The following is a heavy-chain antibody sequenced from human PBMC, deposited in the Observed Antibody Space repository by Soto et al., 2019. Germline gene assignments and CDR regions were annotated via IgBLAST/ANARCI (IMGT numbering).Heavy chain of an antibody. CDR2: ISYDGSNK. Sequence: QVQLVESGGGVVQPGRSLRLSCAASGFTFSSYGMHWVRQAPGKGLEWVAVISYDGSNKYYADSVKGRFTISRDNSKNTLYLQMNSLRAEDTAVYYCAKDTWGLGDYGDRGYFDYWGQGTLVTVSS. CDR1: GFTFSSYG. D-gene: IGHD4-17*01. CDR3: AKDTWGLGDYGDRGYFDY. J-gene: IGHJ4*02. V-gene: IGHV3-30*18.